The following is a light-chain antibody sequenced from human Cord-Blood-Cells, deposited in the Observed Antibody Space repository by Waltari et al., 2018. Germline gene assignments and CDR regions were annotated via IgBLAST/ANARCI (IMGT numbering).Light chain of an antibody. J-gene: IGKJ1*01. CDR3: QQYNSYWT. CDR2: KAS. V-gene: IGKV1-5*03. CDR1: QSISSW. Sequence: DIQMTKSPSTLSASVGDRGTITCRASQSISSWLALYQQKPGKAPKLLIYKASSLESRVPSRFSGSGSGTEFTLTISSLQPDDFATYYCQQYNSYWTFGQGTKVEIK.